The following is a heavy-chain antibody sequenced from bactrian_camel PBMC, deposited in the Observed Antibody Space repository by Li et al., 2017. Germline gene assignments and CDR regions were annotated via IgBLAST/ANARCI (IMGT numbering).Heavy chain of an antibody. J-gene: IGHJ6*01. V-gene: IGHV3S42*01. CDR1: GYTYSSYC. D-gene: IGHD2*01. CDR2: LNSDDGST. Sequence: VQLVESGGGSVQAGGSLRLSCAASGYTYSSYCMGWYRQAPGNKGNKCELVSTLNSDDGSTSYADSVKGRFTISQDDAKKTVYLQMNSLKPEDTAMYYCAAPGVNDGRYCFQFGSWGQGTQVTVS. CDR3: AAPGVNDGRYCFQFGS.